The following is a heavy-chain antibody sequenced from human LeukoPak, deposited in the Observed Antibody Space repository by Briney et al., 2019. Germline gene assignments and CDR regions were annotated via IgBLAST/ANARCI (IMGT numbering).Heavy chain of an antibody. Sequence: GGSLRLSCAASGFTFSSYWMTWVRQAPGKGLEWVANIKQDGSEKYYVDSVKGRFTISRDNAKNSLYLQMNSLRDEDTAVYYCARDRQVDTAMAPFYYYYYGMDVWGQGTTVTVSS. D-gene: IGHD5-18*01. J-gene: IGHJ6*02. V-gene: IGHV3-7*01. CDR2: IKQDGSEK. CDR1: GFTFSSYW. CDR3: ARDRQVDTAMAPFYYYYYGMDV.